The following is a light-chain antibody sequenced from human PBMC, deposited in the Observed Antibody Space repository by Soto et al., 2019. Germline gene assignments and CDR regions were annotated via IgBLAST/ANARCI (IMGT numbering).Light chain of an antibody. Sequence: QSVLTQSPSASASLRASVKLTCTLSSGLSNYAIAWHQQQPDKGPRYLMKLNSDGSHSKGDGIPDRFSGSSSGTERHLTISSLQSEDEADYYCQTWGTAIHDVVFGGGTKLTVL. CDR3: QTWGTAIHDVV. CDR2: LNSDGSH. J-gene: IGLJ2*01. V-gene: IGLV4-69*01. CDR1: SGLSNYA.